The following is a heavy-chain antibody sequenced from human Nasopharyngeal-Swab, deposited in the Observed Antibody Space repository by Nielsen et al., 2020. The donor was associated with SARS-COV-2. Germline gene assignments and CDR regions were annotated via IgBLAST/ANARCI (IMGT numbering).Heavy chain of an antibody. CDR1: GYTLTELS. CDR2: FDPEDGET. J-gene: IGHJ4*02. V-gene: IGHV1-24*01. CDR3: ARVGPYSDILTGYPPGY. D-gene: IGHD3-9*01. Sequence: ASVKVSCKVSGYTLTELSMHWVRQAPGKGLEWMGGFDPEDGETIYAQKFQGRVTMTEDTSTDTAYMELRSLRSDDTAVYYCARVGPYSDILTGYPPGYWGQGTLVTVSS.